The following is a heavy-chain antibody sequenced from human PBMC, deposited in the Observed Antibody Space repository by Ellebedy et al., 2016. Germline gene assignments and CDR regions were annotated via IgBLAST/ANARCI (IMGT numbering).Heavy chain of an antibody. J-gene: IGHJ4*02. CDR3: YYGHYSAS. CDR1: GFTFSSYS. V-gene: IGHV3-23*01. Sequence: GESLKISXAASGFTFSSYSMNWVRQAPGGGLEWVSTISAGGDITFSADSVKGRFTISRGNSRDTLYLQMNSLRAEDTAVYYCYYGHYSASWGQGTLVTVSS. CDR2: ISAGGDIT. D-gene: IGHD4-17*01.